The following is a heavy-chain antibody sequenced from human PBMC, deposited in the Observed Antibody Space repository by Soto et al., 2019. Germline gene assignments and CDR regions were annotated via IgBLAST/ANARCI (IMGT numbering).Heavy chain of an antibody. CDR1: GGTFSSYA. V-gene: IGHV1-69*06. D-gene: IGHD6-6*01. CDR3: ARGEIAARPRWFDP. Sequence: SVKVSCKASGGTFSSYAISWVRQAPGQGLEWMGGIIPIFGTANYAQKFQGRVTITADKSTSTAYMELSSLRSEDTAVYYCARGEIAARPRWFDPWGQGTLVTVSS. CDR2: IIPIFGTA. J-gene: IGHJ5*02.